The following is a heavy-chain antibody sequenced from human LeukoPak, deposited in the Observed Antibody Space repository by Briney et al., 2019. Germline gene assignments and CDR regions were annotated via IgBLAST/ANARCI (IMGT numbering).Heavy chain of an antibody. CDR1: GFTFSSCW. V-gene: IGHV3-7*01. D-gene: IGHD6-19*01. CDR3: AKYRPLAGLEY. CDR2: IKEVGGEK. J-gene: IGHJ4*02. Sequence: PGGSLRLSCAASGFTFSSCWMSWVRQAPGKGLEWLANIKEVGGEKYYVDSVKGRFTISRDNAKNSLYLQMNSLRDKDTAVYYCAKYRPLAGLEYWGQGTLVTVSS.